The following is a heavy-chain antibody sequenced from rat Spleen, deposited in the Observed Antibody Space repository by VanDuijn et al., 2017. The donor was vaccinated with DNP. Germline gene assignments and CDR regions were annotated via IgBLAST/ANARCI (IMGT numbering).Heavy chain of an antibody. CDR1: GFSFSDYD. Sequence: EVQLVESGGGLVQPGRSLKLSCAASGFSFSDYDMAWVRQAPPKGLEWVTAISPSGGSTYYRDSVKGRFTVSRDNAKSSLYLQMDSLRSEDTATYYCTTWSFDYWGQGVMVTVSS. D-gene: IGHD4-2*01. CDR3: TTWSFDY. V-gene: IGHV5-20*01. CDR2: ISPSGGST. J-gene: IGHJ2*01.